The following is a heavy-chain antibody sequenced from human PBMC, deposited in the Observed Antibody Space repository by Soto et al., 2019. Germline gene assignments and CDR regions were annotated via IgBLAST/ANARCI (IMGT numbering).Heavy chain of an antibody. Sequence: PSETLSLTCAVSGGSISSSNWWTWVRLPPGKGLEWIGEIYPSGITNYSPSLKSRVTMSVDKSKNQFSLKLSSVTAADTAVYYCARSLIAAAGRFYYYYYGMDVWGQGTTVTVSS. V-gene: IGHV4-4*02. CDR3: ARSLIAAAGRFYYYYYGMDV. J-gene: IGHJ6*02. CDR2: IYPSGIT. D-gene: IGHD6-13*01. CDR1: GGSISSSNW.